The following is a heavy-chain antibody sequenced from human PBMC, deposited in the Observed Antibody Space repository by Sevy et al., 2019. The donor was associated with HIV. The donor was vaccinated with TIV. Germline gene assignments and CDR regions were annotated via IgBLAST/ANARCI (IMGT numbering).Heavy chain of an antibody. V-gene: IGHV3-9*01. CDR2: ISWNSGSI. CDR3: AKDIGAAAGTGYYYYGMDV. Sequence: GWSLRLSCAASGFTFDDYAMHWVRQAPGKGLEWVSGISWNSGSIGYADSVKGRFTISRDNAKNSLYLQMNSLRAEDTALYYCAKDIGAAAGTGYYYYGMDVWGQGTTVTVSS. D-gene: IGHD6-13*01. CDR1: GFTFDDYA. J-gene: IGHJ6*02.